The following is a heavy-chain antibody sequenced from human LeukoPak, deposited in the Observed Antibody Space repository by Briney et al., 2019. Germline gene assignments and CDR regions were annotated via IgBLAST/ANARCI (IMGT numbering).Heavy chain of an antibody. Sequence: PSETLSLTCTVSGGSISSHYWSWIRQPPGKGLEWIGCVYYSGSTNYKPSLKSRVTISVDMSKNQFSLKLSSVTAADTAVYYCARYSTGWYDAFDIWGQGTMVTVSS. CDR2: VYYSGST. J-gene: IGHJ3*02. D-gene: IGHD6-19*01. V-gene: IGHV4-59*11. CDR3: ARYSTGWYDAFDI. CDR1: GGSISSHY.